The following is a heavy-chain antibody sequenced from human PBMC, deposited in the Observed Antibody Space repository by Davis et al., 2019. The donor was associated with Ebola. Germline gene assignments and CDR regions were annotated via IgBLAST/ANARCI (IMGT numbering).Heavy chain of an antibody. CDR3: AKDFGGPVDS. CDR2: ISRSGDTK. CDR1: GFTFSDYW. D-gene: IGHD3-3*01. J-gene: IGHJ4*02. V-gene: IGHV3-11*04. Sequence: PGGSLRLSCAASGFTFSDYWMSWVRQAPGKGPEWVSYISRSGDTKDYADSVKGRFSISRDTAKNTLFLQMNSLRVEDTAVYYCAKDFGGPVDSWGQGTLVTVSS.